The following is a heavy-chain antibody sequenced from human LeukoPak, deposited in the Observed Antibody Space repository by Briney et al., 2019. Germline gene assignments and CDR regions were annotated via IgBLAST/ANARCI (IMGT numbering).Heavy chain of an antibody. Sequence: SETLSLTCTVSGGSISSYYWSWIRQPAGKGLEWIGRIYTTGNTNYNPSLKSRVTISVDTSKNQFSLKLSSVTAADTAVYYCARGSDYRYYFDYWGQGTLVTVSS. V-gene: IGHV4-4*07. CDR3: ARGSDYRYYFDY. CDR2: IYTTGNT. CDR1: GGSISSYY. D-gene: IGHD4-17*01. J-gene: IGHJ4*02.